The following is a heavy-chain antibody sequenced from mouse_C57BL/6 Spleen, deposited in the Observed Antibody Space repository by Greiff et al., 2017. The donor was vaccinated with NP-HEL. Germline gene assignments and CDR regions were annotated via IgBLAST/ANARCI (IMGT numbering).Heavy chain of an antibody. CDR3: AREASYYYGYGYAMDY. D-gene: IGHD2-2*01. CDR2: IYPGDGDT. Sequence: QVQLQQSGAELVKPGASVKISCKASGYAFSSYWMNWVKQRPGKGLEWIGQIYPGDGDTNYNGKFKGKATLTADKSSSTAYMQLSSLSSEDSAVYFCAREASYYYGYGYAMDYWGQGTSVTVSS. V-gene: IGHV1-80*01. J-gene: IGHJ4*01. CDR1: GYAFSSYW.